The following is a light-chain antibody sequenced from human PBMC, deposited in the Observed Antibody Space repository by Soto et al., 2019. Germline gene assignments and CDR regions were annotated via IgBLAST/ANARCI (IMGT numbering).Light chain of an antibody. V-gene: IGLV2-14*01. CDR3: SSYSISTAYL. Sequence: QSVLTQPASVSGSPGHSITICCTGTSSDVGGYDYVSWYQLHPGKAPKLMVFEVSNRPSGVSYRFSGSKSGNTASLTISGLQAEDEADYFCSSYSISTAYLFGTGTKVTVL. CDR1: SSDVGGYDY. J-gene: IGLJ1*01. CDR2: EVS.